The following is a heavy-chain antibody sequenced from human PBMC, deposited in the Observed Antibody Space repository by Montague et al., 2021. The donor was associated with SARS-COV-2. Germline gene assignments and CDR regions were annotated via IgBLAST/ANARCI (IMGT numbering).Heavy chain of an antibody. CDR1: GFALSDYY. CDR2: ISHSSNTI. CDR3: ARPPTFSYESSGDYSN. D-gene: IGHD3-22*01. J-gene: IGHJ1*01. Sequence: SLRLSCAASGFALSDYYMAWIRQAPGKGLEWLAYISHSSNTIAYADSVKGRFTISRDNANNSVHLHMTNLRVEDTAVYYCARPPTFSYESSGDYSNWGQGAQVTVTS. V-gene: IGHV3-11*01.